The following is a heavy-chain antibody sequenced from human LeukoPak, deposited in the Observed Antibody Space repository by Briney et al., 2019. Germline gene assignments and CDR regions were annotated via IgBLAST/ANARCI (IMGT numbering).Heavy chain of an antibody. CDR1: GFTFSSYA. Sequence: GGSLRLSCAASGFTFSSYAMSWVRQAPGKGLEWVSFIYSGGSTYYTDSVKGRFTISRDNSKNTLYLQMNSLRAEDTAVYYCARRAGDYSHPYDYWGQGILVTVSS. V-gene: IGHV3-53*01. CDR2: IYSGGST. J-gene: IGHJ4*02. CDR3: ARRAGDYSHPYDY. D-gene: IGHD3-22*01.